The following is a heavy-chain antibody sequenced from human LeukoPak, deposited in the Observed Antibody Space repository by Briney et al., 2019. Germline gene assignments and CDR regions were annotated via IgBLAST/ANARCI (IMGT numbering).Heavy chain of an antibody. J-gene: IGHJ5*02. CDR2: IYYSGST. Sequence: SETLSLTCTVSGGSISSGDYYWSWIRQPPGKGLEWIGYIYYSGSTYYNPSLKSRVIISVDTSKNQFSLKLSSVTAADTAVYCCARDRRSVANWFDPWGQGTLVTVSS. CDR1: GGSISSGDYY. V-gene: IGHV4-30-4*01. CDR3: ARDRRSVANWFDP.